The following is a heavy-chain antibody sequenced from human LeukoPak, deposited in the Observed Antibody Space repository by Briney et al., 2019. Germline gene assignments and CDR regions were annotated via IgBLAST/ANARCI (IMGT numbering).Heavy chain of an antibody. J-gene: IGHJ5*02. CDR3: ARHSGLRSPFDP. Sequence: PSETLSLTCTVSGGSISSSSYYWGWIRQPPGKGLEWTGSIYYSGSTYYNPSLKSRVTISVDTSKNQLSLKMNSVTAADTAVYYCARHSGLRSPFDPWGQGTLVTVSS. CDR1: GGSISSSSYY. D-gene: IGHD3-3*01. V-gene: IGHV4-39*01. CDR2: IYYSGST.